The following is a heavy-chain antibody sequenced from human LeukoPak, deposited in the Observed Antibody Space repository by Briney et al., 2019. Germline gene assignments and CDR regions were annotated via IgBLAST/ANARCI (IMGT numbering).Heavy chain of an antibody. V-gene: IGHV3-74*01. J-gene: IGHJ6*02. CDR2: INSDGSST. Sequence: GGSLRLSCAASGFTFSNYWMHWVRHAPGKGLVWVSRINSDGSSTSYADSVKGRFTISRDNAKNTLYLQMNSLRAEDTAVYYCARENYYGSGSYYSIDYYGMDVWGQGTTVTVSS. D-gene: IGHD3-10*01. CDR1: GFTFSNYW. CDR3: ARENYYGSGSYYSIDYYGMDV.